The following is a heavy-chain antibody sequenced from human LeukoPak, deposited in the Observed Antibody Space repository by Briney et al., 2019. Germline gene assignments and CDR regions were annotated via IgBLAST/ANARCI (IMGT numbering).Heavy chain of an antibody. J-gene: IGHJ6*02. D-gene: IGHD3-22*01. CDR3: ARDEMNMIVVALSYGMDV. CDR2: ISSSSSTI. CDR1: GGSISSGGYY. Sequence: ETLSLTCTVSGGSISSGGYYWSWVRQAPGKGLEWVSYISSSSSTIYYADSVKGRFTISRDNAKNSLYLQMNSLRDEDTAVYYCARDEMNMIVVALSYGMDVWGQGTTVTVSS. V-gene: IGHV3-48*02.